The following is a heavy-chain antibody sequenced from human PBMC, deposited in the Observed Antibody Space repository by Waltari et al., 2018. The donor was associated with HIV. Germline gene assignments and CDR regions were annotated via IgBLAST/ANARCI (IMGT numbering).Heavy chain of an antibody. V-gene: IGHV3-30*01. D-gene: IGHD2-15*01. CDR2: ISYVGSNK. J-gene: IGHJ4*02. Sequence: QVQLVESGGGVVQPGRSLRIYCAASRFTFHSFAVHWVRQAPGKGLEWVAVISYVGSNKYYADSVRGRFTISRDNSKNTLYLQMNSLRAEDTAVYYCAREVVPYYFDYWGQGTLVTVSS. CDR1: RFTFHSFA. CDR3: AREVVPYYFDY.